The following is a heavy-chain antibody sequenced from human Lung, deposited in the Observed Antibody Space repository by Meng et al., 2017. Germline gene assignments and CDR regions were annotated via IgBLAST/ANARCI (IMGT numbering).Heavy chain of an antibody. V-gene: IGHV4-4*02. J-gene: IGHJ4*02. D-gene: IGHD6-19*01. CDR3: ASHVTMAGQRGFDY. CDR2: ISQSGRT. Sequence: QVQLQESSPGLETTTGTLSLPCRVSLGSITSSNWWSWVRQPPGKGLEWIGEISQSGRTNYDPSLRGRVTISVQSNTQFSLKLSSVTAADTAVYYCASHVTMAGQRGFDYWGQGTLVTVSS. CDR1: LGSITSSNW.